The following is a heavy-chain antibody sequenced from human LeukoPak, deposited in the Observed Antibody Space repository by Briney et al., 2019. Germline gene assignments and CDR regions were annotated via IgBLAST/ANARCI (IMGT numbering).Heavy chain of an antibody. CDR3: ARGPHDYVSRRRWGFFDY. J-gene: IGHJ4*02. Sequence: SETLSLTCAVYGGSFSGYYWSWIRQPPGKGREWIGEINHSGSTNYNPSLKSRVTISVDTSKNQFSLKLSSVTAADTAVYYCARGPHDYVSRRRWGFFDYWGQGTLVTVSS. CDR2: INHSGST. D-gene: IGHD4-17*01. CDR1: GGSFSGYY. V-gene: IGHV4-34*01.